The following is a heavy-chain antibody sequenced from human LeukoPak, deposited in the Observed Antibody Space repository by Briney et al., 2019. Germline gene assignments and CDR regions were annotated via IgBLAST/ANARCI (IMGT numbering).Heavy chain of an antibody. J-gene: IGHJ4*02. Sequence: SETLSLTCAVYGGSFSGYYWSWIRQPPRKGLEWIGEVIHGGSSNYNPSLKSRVTISIHTSKNQFSLNLTSVTAADTAFYYCARRTGWYWGYYFDYWGQGTLVTVSS. V-gene: IGHV4-34*12. CDR1: GGSFSGYY. CDR2: VIHGGSS. CDR3: ARRTGWYWGYYFDY. D-gene: IGHD6-19*01.